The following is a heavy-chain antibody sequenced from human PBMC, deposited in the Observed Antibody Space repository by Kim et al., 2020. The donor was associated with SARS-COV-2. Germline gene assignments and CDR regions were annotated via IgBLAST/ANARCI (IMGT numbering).Heavy chain of an antibody. D-gene: IGHD2-2*01. Sequence: GGSLRLSCAASGFTFSSYAMHWVRQAPGKGLEWVAVISYDGSNKYYADSVKGRFTISRDNSKNTLYLQMNSLRAEDTAVYYCARDQEYCSSTSCPQVYYYYYGMDVWGQGTTVTVSS. J-gene: IGHJ6*02. CDR1: GFTFSSYA. V-gene: IGHV3-30*04. CDR2: ISYDGSNK. CDR3: ARDQEYCSSTSCPQVYYYYYGMDV.